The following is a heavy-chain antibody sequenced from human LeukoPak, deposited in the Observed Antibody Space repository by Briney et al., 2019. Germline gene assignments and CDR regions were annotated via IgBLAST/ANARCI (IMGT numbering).Heavy chain of an antibody. J-gene: IGHJ4*02. CDR1: GFTLSAYG. D-gene: IGHD5-18*01. CDR3: VSPDTAMALFDY. V-gene: IGHV3-30*02. CDR2: IRYDGSNK. Sequence: QPGGSLRLSCAASGFTLSAYGMHWVRQAPGKGLEWVAFIRYDGSNKYYADSVKGRFTISRDNSKNTLYLQMNSLRAEDTAVYYCVSPDTAMALFDYWGQGTLVSVSS.